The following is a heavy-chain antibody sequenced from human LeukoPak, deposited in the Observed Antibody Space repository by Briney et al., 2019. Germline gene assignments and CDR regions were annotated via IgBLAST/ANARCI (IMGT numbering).Heavy chain of an antibody. V-gene: IGHV4-59*01. J-gene: IGHJ6*02. Sequence: SETLSLTCTVSGGSISSYYWSRIRQPPGKGLEWIGYIYYSGSTNYNPSLKSRVTISVDTSKNQFSLKLSSVTAADTAVYYCASTSGYYYYGMDVWGQGTTVTVSS. CDR3: ASTSGYYYYGMDV. CDR2: IYYSGST. CDR1: GGSISSYY. D-gene: IGHD2-15*01.